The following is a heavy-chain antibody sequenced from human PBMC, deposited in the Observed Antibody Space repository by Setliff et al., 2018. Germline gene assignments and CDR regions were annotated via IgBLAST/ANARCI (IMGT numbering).Heavy chain of an antibody. J-gene: IGHJ6*03. CDR3: ARMSGFLYMDV. V-gene: IGHV4-59*08. CDR2: VFYNGAA. D-gene: IGHD3-3*01. Sequence: SETLSLTCTVSGDSISDASIMAWIRQPPGKGLEFIGYVFYNGAAKYDPSLKSRVTMSVDTSKTQFSLNLSSVTAADTAVYYCARMSGFLYMDVWGKGTTVTVSS. CDR1: GDSISDAS.